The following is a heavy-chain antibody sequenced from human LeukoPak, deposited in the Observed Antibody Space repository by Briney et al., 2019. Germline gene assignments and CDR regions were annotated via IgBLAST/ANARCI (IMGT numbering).Heavy chain of an antibody. CDR2: ISGSGGST. V-gene: IGHV3-23*01. J-gene: IGHJ3*02. Sequence: PGGSLRLSCAASGFTFSSYAMSWVRQAPGKGLEWVSAISGSGGSTYYADSVKGRFTISRDNSKNTLYLQMNSLRAEDTAVYYCAKGDITIFGVAPSGDAFDIWGQGTMVTVSS. CDR1: GFTFSSYA. D-gene: IGHD3-3*01. CDR3: AKGDITIFGVAPSGDAFDI.